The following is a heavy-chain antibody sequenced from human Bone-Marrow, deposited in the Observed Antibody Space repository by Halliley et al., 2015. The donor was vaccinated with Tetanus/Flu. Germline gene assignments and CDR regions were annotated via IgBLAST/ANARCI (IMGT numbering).Heavy chain of an antibody. D-gene: IGHD3-16*01. CDR2: ISYDDGAQK. V-gene: IGHV3-33*03. Sequence: WVGVISYDDGAQKSYADSVKGRFTISRDNSKNTVFLRMNSLRVEDTAVYYCAKDGVGEGWFDFWGQGTLVTVSS. CDR3: AKDGVGEGWFDF. J-gene: IGHJ5*01.